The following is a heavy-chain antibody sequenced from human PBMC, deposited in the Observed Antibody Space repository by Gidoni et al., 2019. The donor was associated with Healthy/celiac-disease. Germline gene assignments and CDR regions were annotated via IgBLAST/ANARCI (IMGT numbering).Heavy chain of an antibody. CDR2: ISSSSSYI. CDR1: GFPFRSYS. CDR3: ARDSPAHSSSWYFDYYYGMDV. V-gene: IGHV3-21*01. Sequence: EVQLVESGGGLVKPGGSLRLSCAASGFPFRSYSMTWVRQAPGKGLEWVSSISSSSSYIYYADSVKGRFTISRDNAKNSLYLQMNSLRAEDTAVYYCARDSPAHSSSWYFDYYYGMDVWGQGTTVTVSS. J-gene: IGHJ6*02. D-gene: IGHD6-13*01.